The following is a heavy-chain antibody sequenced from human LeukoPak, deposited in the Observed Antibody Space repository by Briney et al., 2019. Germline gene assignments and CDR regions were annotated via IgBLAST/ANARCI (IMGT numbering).Heavy chain of an antibody. J-gene: IGHJ6*02. Sequence: GGSLRLSCAASGFTFSGYWMSWVRQAPGKGLEWVANIKQDGSEEVYVDSVKGRFTISRDNAKNSLFLQMNTLRAEDTAVYYCARDPYSSTWSYGMDVWGQGTPVTVS. D-gene: IGHD6-6*01. V-gene: IGHV3-7*05. CDR3: ARDPYSSTWSYGMDV. CDR2: IKQDGSEE. CDR1: GFTFSGYW.